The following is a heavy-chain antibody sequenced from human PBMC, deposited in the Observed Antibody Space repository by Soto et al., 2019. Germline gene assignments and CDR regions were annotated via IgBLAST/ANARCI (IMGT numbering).Heavy chain of an antibody. V-gene: IGHV3-23*01. D-gene: IGHD6-13*01. CDR3: AKGTGVAAAGTIFDY. J-gene: IGHJ4*02. CDR2: ISGSGGST. Sequence: GGSLRLSCAASGFTFSSYAMSWVRQAPGKGLEWVSVISGSGGSTYYADSVKGRFTISRDNSKNTLYLQMNSLRAEDTAVYYCAKGTGVAAAGTIFDYWGQGTLVTVSS. CDR1: GFTFSSYA.